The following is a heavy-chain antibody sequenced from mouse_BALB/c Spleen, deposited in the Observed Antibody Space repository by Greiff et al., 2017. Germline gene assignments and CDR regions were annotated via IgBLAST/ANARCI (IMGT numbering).Heavy chain of an antibody. V-gene: IGHV3-8*02. CDR2: ISYSGST. D-gene: IGHD1-1*01. Sequence: VQLQQSGPSLVKPSQTLSLTCSVTGDSITSGYWNWIRKFPGNKLEYMGYISYSGSTYYNPSLKSRISITRDTSKNQYYLQLNSVTTEDTATYYCARYGSSYKRAMDYWGQGTSVTVSS. CDR3: ARYGSSYKRAMDY. J-gene: IGHJ4*01. CDR1: GDSITSGY.